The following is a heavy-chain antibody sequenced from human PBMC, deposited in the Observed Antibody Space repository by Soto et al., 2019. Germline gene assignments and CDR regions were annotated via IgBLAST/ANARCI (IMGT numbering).Heavy chain of an antibody. CDR2: ISYDGSNK. Sequence: GGSLRLSCAASGFTFSSYGMHWFRQAPGKGLEWVAVISYDGSNKYYADSVKGRFTISRDNSKNTLYLQMNSLRAEDTAVYYCAKDYGYCSGGSCYSSGWFDPWGQGT. V-gene: IGHV3-30*18. CDR1: GFTFSSYG. D-gene: IGHD2-15*01. J-gene: IGHJ5*02. CDR3: AKDYGYCSGGSCYSSGWFDP.